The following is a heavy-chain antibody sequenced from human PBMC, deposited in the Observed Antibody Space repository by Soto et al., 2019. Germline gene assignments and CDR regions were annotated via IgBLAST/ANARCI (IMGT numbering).Heavy chain of an antibody. Sequence: EVQLLESGGGLLQPGGSLRLSCAASGFTFSSHAKTWVRQAPGKGLEWVSGLSGSGGSTFYADSVKGRFTISRDNSKNTLYLHMNSLRAEDTAVYYCARRPWGSGWYYFDHWGQGTLVTVSS. J-gene: IGHJ4*02. CDR2: LSGSGGST. V-gene: IGHV3-23*01. CDR3: ARRPWGSGWYYFDH. D-gene: IGHD6-19*01. CDR1: GFTFSSHA.